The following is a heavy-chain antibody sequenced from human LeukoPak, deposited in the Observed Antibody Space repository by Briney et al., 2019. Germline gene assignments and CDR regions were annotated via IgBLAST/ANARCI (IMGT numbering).Heavy chain of an antibody. J-gene: IGHJ3*02. CDR1: GGSFNGYY. CDR3: ARDQTSKGDAFDI. CDR2: IHSSGST. Sequence: PSETLSLTCAVYGGSFNGYYWSWIRQPPGKGLEWIGYIHSSGSTNYNPSLKSRVTISVDTSKNQFSLKLRSVTAADTAVYYCARDQTSKGDAFDIWGQGTMVTVSS. V-gene: IGHV4-59*01.